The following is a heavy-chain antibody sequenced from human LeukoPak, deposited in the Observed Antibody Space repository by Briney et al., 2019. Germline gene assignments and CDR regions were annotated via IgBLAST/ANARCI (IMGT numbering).Heavy chain of an antibody. Sequence: GASVKVSCKASGGTFSSYAISWVRQAPGQGLEWMGRIIPILGIANYAQKFQGRVTITADKSTSTAYMELSSLRSEDTAVYYCARDRGYCSSTSCYKLVDTYYYYGMDVWGQGTTVTVSS. CDR1: GGTFSSYA. V-gene: IGHV1-69*04. J-gene: IGHJ6*02. CDR2: IIPILGIA. CDR3: ARDRGYCSSTSCYKLVDTYYYYGMDV. D-gene: IGHD2-2*02.